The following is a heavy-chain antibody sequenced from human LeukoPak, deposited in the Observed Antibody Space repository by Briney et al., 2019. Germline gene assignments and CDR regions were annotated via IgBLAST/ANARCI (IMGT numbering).Heavy chain of an antibody. CDR1: GDTFSNYA. D-gene: IGHD2-15*01. CDR3: AKGVVAATNAAYYGMDV. CDR2: IIPIFGTA. V-gene: IGHV1-69*05. Sequence: SVKVSCKASGDTFSNYAISWVRQAPGQGLEWIGGIIPIFGTANYAQKFQGRVTTTTDESTSTAYMELNSLRPEDTAVYYCAKGVVAATNAAYYGMDVWGQGTTVTVSS. J-gene: IGHJ6*02.